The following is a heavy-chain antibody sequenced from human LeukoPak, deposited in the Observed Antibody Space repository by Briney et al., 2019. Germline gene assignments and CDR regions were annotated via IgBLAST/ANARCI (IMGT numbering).Heavy chain of an antibody. Sequence: ASVKVSCKASVYIFISYGINWVRQAPGQGLEWMGWISTYNGHTNFTQKFQDRVTLTTDTFTNTAYMELRGLRSDDTAVYYCARDDYYYDSVGYYYLDYWGQGTLVTVSS. D-gene: IGHD3-22*01. CDR3: ARDDYYYDSVGYYYLDY. CDR1: VYIFISYG. J-gene: IGHJ4*02. V-gene: IGHV1-18*04. CDR2: ISTYNGHT.